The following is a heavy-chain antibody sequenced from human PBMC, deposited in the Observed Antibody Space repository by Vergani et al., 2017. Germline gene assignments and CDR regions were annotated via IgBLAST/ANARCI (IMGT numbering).Heavy chain of an antibody. CDR1: GGTFSSYA. CDR2: IIPIFGTA. J-gene: IGHJ6*02. Sequence: QVQLVQSGAEVKKPGSSVKVSCKASGGTFSSYAISWVRQAPGQGLEWMGGIIPIFGTANYAQKFQGRVTITADESTSTAYMELNSLRSEDTAVYYCAGTIMCVVPAATGFSYYYYGMDVWGQGTTVTVSS. V-gene: IGHV1-69*01. D-gene: IGHD2-2*01. CDR3: AGTIMCVVPAATGFSYYYYGMDV.